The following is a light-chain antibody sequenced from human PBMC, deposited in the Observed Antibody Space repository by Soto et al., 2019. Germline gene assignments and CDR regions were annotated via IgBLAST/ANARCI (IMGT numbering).Light chain of an antibody. Sequence: IQRTQTKSSLSASVGDRVTITCQASQNINNYLNWYQQKPGRAPKLLIYDASNLEAGVPSRFRGSGSGTDFTFTISRLQPEDIATYYCQQYDNLPTFAQGTRLEI. V-gene: IGKV1-33*01. CDR3: QQYDNLPT. CDR2: DAS. CDR1: QNINNY. J-gene: IGKJ5*01.